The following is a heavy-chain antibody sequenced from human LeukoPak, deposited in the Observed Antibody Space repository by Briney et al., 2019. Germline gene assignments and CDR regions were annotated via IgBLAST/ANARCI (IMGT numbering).Heavy chain of an antibody. CDR2: ISGSGGST. D-gene: IGHD6-19*01. J-gene: IGHJ4*02. V-gene: IGHV3-23*01. CDR3: AKAQWLGRYYFDY. CDR1: GFTXXSYA. Sequence: XLXCAXSGFTXXSYAMSWVRQAPGKGLEWVSAISGSGGSTYYADSVKGRFTISRDNSKNTLYLQMNSLRAEDTAVYYCAKAQWLGRYYFDYWGQGTLVTVSS.